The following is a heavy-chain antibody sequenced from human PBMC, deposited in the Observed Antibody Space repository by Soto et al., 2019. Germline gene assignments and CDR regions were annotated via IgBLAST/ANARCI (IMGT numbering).Heavy chain of an antibody. J-gene: IGHJ5*02. Sequence: PGGSLRLSCAAAGLTFSSYIMNWVLQAPGKGLEWVSYISTSSSTIYYADSVKGRFTISRDNAKNSLYLQMNSLRAEDTAVYYCARDLWGVGVPDPRGQGNLLTVSS. D-gene: IGHD3-16*01. CDR3: ARDLWGVGVPDP. CDR2: ISTSSSTI. V-gene: IGHV3-48*01. CDR1: GLTFSSYI.